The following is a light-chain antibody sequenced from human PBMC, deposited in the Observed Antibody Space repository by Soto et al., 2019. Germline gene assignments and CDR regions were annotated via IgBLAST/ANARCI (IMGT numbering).Light chain of an antibody. CDR1: QGISDY. V-gene: IGKV1-27*01. J-gene: IGKJ3*01. Sequence: DIQMTQSPSSLSASVGDRITITCRASQGISDYLAWYQQKPGQVPKLLISTASTLQSGVPSRFSGSGSGTDFTLTISSLLPDDVATYYCQEYKSAPFTFGPGTKVHIK. CDR2: TAS. CDR3: QEYKSAPFT.